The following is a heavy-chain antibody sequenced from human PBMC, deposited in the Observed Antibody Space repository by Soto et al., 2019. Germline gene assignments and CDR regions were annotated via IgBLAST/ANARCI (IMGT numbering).Heavy chain of an antibody. CDR2: INAGNGNT. V-gene: IGHV1-3*01. D-gene: IGHD2-15*01. CDR3: ARCSGGSCYGDDAFDI. Sequence: ASVKVSCKASGYTFTSYAMHWVRQAPGQGLEWMGWINAGNGNTKYSQKFQGRVTITRDTSASTAYMELSSLRSEDTAVYYCARCSGGSCYGDDAFDIWGQGTMVTVSS. J-gene: IGHJ3*02. CDR1: GYTFTSYA.